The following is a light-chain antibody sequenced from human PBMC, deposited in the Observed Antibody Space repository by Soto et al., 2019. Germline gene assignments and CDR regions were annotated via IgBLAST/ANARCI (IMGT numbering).Light chain of an antibody. Sequence: QSALTQPASVSGSPGQSITISCSGTSSDVGSYDHVAWYQQFPGKTPKLTIYEVSNRPSGVSSRFSGSKSGNTASLTISGLQAEDEADYYCIAYTGSSTSYVFGTGTKPPS. CDR3: IAYTGSSTSYV. CDR1: SSDVGSYDH. J-gene: IGLJ1*01. V-gene: IGLV2-14*01. CDR2: EVS.